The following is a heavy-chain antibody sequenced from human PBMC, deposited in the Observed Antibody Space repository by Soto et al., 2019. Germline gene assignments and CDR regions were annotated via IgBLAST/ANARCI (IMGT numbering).Heavy chain of an antibody. CDR1: GFTFSSYS. J-gene: IGHJ4*02. V-gene: IGHV3-21*01. CDR2: ISSSGSYI. D-gene: IGHD3-22*01. CDR3: ARGTFYYDSHADYGY. Sequence: EVQLVESGGGLVKPGGSLRLSCAASGFTFSSYSMNWVRQAPGKGLEWVSSISSSGSYIYYADSVKGRFTSSRDNAKNSLYLQMNSLRAEDTAVYYCARGTFYYDSHADYGYWGQGTVVTVSS.